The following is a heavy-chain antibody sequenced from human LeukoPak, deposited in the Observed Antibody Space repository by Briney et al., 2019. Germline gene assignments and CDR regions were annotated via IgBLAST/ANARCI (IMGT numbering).Heavy chain of an antibody. CDR2: ITSTGTTI. D-gene: IGHD6-19*01. CDR1: GFTFSSYQ. J-gene: IGHJ4*02. Sequence: GGSLRLSCAASGFTFSSYQMTWVRQAPGKGLQWVSYITSTGTTIHYADSVKGRFTISRDNANNSLFLQMNSLRAEDTAVYYCARAQYSSGDWGPGTLVTVSS. V-gene: IGHV3-48*03. CDR3: ARAQYSSGD.